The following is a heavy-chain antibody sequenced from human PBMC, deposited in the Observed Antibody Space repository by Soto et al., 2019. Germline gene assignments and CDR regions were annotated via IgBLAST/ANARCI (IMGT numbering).Heavy chain of an antibody. Sequence: GESLKVSCKGSGYSFSSYWIGWVRQMPWKGLEWMGIIYPGDSDTRYSPSFQGQVTISADKSISTAYLQWSSLKASDTAMYYCARQSRIFGVAVYYYYVMDFWGQGTTVTGSS. CDR2: IYPGDSDT. CDR1: GYSFSSYW. D-gene: IGHD3-3*01. J-gene: IGHJ6*02. V-gene: IGHV5-51*01. CDR3: ARQSRIFGVAVYYYYVMDF.